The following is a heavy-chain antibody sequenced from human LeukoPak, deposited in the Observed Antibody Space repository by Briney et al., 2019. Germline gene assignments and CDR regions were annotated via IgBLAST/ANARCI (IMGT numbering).Heavy chain of an antibody. D-gene: IGHD3-10*01. J-gene: IGHJ4*02. CDR3: AKVISELLWFGEPTGGYFDY. V-gene: IGHV3-23*01. CDR1: GFTFSSYA. CDR2: ICGSGGST. Sequence: GGSLRLSCAASGFTFSSYAMSWVCQAPGTGLEWVSAICGSGGSTYYADSVKGRFTISRDNSKNTLYLQMNSLRAEDTAVYYCAKVISELLWFGEPTGGYFDYWGQGTLVTVSS.